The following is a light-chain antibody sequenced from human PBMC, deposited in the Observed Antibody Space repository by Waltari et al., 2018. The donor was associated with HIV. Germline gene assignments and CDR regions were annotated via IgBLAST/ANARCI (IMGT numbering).Light chain of an antibody. CDR2: GNS. Sequence: QSVLTQPPSVSAAPGQRVTLPCTGRSATIRAANALPWYQQLPGTAPKLLIYGNSNRPSGVPDRFSGSKSGTSASLAITGLQAEDEADYYCQSYDSSLSGWVFGGGTKLTVL. J-gene: IGLJ3*02. V-gene: IGLV1-40*01. CDR3: QSYDSSLSGWV. CDR1: SATIRAANA.